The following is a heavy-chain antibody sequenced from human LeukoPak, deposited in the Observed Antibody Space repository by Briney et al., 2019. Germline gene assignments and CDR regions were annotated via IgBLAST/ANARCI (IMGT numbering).Heavy chain of an antibody. CDR3: AGIYTSSWYLVDY. CDR1: GFTFSSHA. CDR2: ISGSGDST. D-gene: IGHD6-13*01. J-gene: IGHJ4*02. Sequence: GGSLRLSCAASGFTFSSHAMSWVRQAPGKGLEWVSGISGSGDSTYYADSVKGRFTISRDTSKNTLCLQMNSLRAEDTAVYYCAGIYTSSWYLVDYWGQGTLVTVSS. V-gene: IGHV3-23*01.